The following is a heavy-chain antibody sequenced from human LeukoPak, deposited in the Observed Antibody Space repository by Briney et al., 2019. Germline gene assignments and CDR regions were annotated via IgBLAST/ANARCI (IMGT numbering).Heavy chain of an antibody. V-gene: IGHV3-66*01. CDR2: IYSGGST. Sequence: PGGSLRLSCAASEFTFGRYSMNWVRQAPGKGLEWVSVIYSGGSTYYADSVKGRFTISRDNSKNTLYLQMNSLRAEDTAVYYCARLRDWFDPWGQGTLVTVSS. CDR1: EFTFGRYS. J-gene: IGHJ5*02. CDR3: ARLRDWFDP.